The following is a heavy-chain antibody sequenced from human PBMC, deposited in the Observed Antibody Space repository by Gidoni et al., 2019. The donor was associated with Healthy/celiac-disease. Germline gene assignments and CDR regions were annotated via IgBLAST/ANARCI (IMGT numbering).Heavy chain of an antibody. CDR1: GFTFSSYG. D-gene: IGHD1-26*01. J-gene: IGHJ4*02. V-gene: IGHV3-30*18. CDR2: ISYDGSNK. CDR3: AKDLQLSIIVGATIDY. Sequence: QVQLVESGGGVVQPGRSLRLSCAAPGFTFSSYGMPWVRPAPGTGLEWVAVISYDGSNKYYADSVKGRFTISRDNSKNTLYLQMNSLRAEDTAVYYCAKDLQLSIIVGATIDYWGQGTLVTVSS.